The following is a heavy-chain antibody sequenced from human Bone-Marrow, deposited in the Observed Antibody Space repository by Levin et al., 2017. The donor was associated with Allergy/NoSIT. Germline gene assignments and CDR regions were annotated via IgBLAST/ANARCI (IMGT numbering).Heavy chain of an antibody. D-gene: IGHD2-2*01. J-gene: IGHJ2*01. CDR3: ARDAGDLVGYFDV. V-gene: IGHV4-59*01. CDR1: GGSITNFY. CDR2: IYYSGRT. Sequence: GSLRLSCTVSGGSITNFYWSWIRQPPGKGLEWIGFIYYSGRTIYNPALKSRLTTSVDTSKNQFSLKLSSVTAADTAVYYCARDAGDLVGYFDVWGRGTPVTVSS.